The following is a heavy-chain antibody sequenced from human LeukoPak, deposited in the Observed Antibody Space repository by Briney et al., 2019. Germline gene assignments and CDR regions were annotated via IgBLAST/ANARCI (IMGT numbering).Heavy chain of an antibody. CDR2: INPSGGGT. Sequence: ASVKVSCKASGYTFNNYYMYWVRQAPGQGLEWMGIINPSGGGTRYAQKFQSRDTMTKDTSTRTAYMEVSSRKPEDTAVYCCARQGSYSSPSGMGYWGQGTLVTVSS. D-gene: IGHD6-19*01. CDR1: GYTFNNYY. J-gene: IGHJ4*02. V-gene: IGHV1-46*02. CDR3: ARQGSYSSPSGMGY.